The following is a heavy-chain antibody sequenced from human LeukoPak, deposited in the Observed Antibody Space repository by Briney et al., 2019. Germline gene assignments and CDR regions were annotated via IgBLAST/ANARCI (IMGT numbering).Heavy chain of an antibody. J-gene: IGHJ4*02. Sequence: GGSLRLSCATSGFNFRDYAMHWVRRAPGKGLEWVAFIRFDASGTYYSDSVKGRFTIPRDNPQSMVYLQMNSLKIEDTAVYFCAKDPLGRYGGHLGGQGTLVIVSS. CDR2: IRFDASGT. D-gene: IGHD4-23*01. CDR1: GFNFRDYA. V-gene: IGHV3-30*02. CDR3: AKDPLGRYGGHL.